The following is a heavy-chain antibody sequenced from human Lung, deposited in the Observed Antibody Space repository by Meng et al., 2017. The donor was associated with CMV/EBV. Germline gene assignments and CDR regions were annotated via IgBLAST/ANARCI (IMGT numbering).Heavy chain of an antibody. V-gene: IGHV1-46*01. Sequence: ASXXVSXKASGYTFTSYYMHWVRQAPGQGLEWMGIINPSGGSTSYAQKFQGRVTMTRDTSTSTVYMELSSLRSEDTAVYYCARVGNERITIFGVVTKGAFDIWGQGTXVTVSS. J-gene: IGHJ3*02. D-gene: IGHD3-3*01. CDR3: ARVGNERITIFGVVTKGAFDI. CDR1: GYTFTSYY. CDR2: INPSGGST.